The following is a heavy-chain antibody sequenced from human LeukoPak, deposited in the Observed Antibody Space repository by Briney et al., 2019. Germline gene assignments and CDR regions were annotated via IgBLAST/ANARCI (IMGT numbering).Heavy chain of an antibody. CDR2: VNHSGGT. Sequence: SETLSLTCAVYGGSFSGYYWSWIRQPPGKGLEWIGEVNHSGGTNYNPYLKSRVTISVDTSKNQFSLKLSSVTAADTAVYYCARDVILYSSSWYYFDYWGQGTLVTVSS. CDR3: ARDVILYSSSWYYFDY. D-gene: IGHD6-13*01. J-gene: IGHJ4*02. CDR1: GGSFSGYY. V-gene: IGHV4-34*01.